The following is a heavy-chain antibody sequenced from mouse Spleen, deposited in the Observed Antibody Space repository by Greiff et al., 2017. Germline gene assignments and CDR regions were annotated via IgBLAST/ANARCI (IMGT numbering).Heavy chain of an antibody. CDR1: GYSFTGYY. V-gene: IGHV1-42*01. J-gene: IGHJ3*01. Sequence: VQLKPSGPELVKPGASVKISCKASGYSFTGYYMNWVKQSPEKSLEWIGEINPSTGGTTYNQKFKAKATLTVDKSSSTAYMQLKSLTSEDSAVYYCARSWFAYWGQGNLVTVSA. CDR2: INPSTGGT. CDR3: ARSWFAY.